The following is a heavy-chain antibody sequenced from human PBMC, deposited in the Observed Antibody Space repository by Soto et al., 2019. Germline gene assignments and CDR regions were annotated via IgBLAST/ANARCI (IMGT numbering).Heavy chain of an antibody. CDR3: ATYAPITVATKYHSTIDV. V-gene: IGHV1-69*01. Sequence: QVQLVQSGAEVRKPGSSVKVSCKASGGTFSSYAIAWVRQAPGQGPEWMGGIIPVIGTAKYAQNFQGRVTITADESTGTVYMGLSSLRSEDTAVYYCATYAPITVATKYHSTIDVWGHGTKVTVSS. CDR1: GGTFSSYA. CDR2: IIPVIGTA. D-gene: IGHD5-12*01. J-gene: IGHJ6*02.